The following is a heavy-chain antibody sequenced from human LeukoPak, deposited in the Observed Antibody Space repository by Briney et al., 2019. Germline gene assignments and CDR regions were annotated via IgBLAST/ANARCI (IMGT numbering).Heavy chain of an antibody. D-gene: IGHD3-22*01. J-gene: IGHJ4*02. V-gene: IGHV3-23*01. CDR2: ISSNGGST. CDR1: GFTFSSYA. CDR3: AKDYRITIIVVALFDS. Sequence: GGSLRLSCAASGFTFSSYAMSWVRQAPGKGLEWVSSISSNGGSTYSADSVKGRFTISRDNSKNTLFLQMNSLRAEDTAVYYCAKDYRITIIVVALFDSWGQRSLVTVSS.